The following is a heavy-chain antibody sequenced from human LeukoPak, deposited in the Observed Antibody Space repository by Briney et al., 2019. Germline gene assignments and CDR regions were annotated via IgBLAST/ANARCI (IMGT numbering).Heavy chain of an antibody. J-gene: IGHJ4*02. V-gene: IGHV3-21*04. CDR3: ARDLGGSGIDY. Sequence: GGSLRLSCPASGFTFSSYSMNWVRQAPGKGLEWVSSISSSSSYIYYADSVKGRFTISRDNAKNSLYLQMNSLRAEDTALYYCARDLGGSGIDYWGQGTLVTVSS. D-gene: IGHD3-10*01. CDR1: GFTFSSYS. CDR2: ISSSSSYI.